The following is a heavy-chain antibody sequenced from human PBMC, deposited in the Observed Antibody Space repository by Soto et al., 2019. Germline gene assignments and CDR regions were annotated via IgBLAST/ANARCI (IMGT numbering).Heavy chain of an antibody. V-gene: IGHV3-74*01. CDR2: INRDGTSI. J-gene: IGHJ4*02. CDR1: GFTFTNYW. D-gene: IGHD2-21*01. Sequence: PGGSLRLSXAASGFTFTNYWVHWVRQAPGKGLVWVSNINRDGTSINYADSVKGRFTISRDNAKNTLYLQMNSLRGEDTAVYFCTRLVGGYFDYWGQGALVTV. CDR3: TRLVGGYFDY.